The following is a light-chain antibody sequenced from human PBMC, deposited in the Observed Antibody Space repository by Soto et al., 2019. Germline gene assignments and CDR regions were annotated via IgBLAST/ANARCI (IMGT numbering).Light chain of an antibody. CDR1: QSVNNY. V-gene: IGKV3-15*01. Sequence: EILMKQSPATLSLSPGERATLSCRATQSVNNYLAWYQQKPGQDHRLIIYGASTRATGIPDRFSGSGSGTEFTLTISSLQSEDFAVYYCQQYTNWPWTFGQGTKVDI. CDR3: QQYTNWPWT. CDR2: GAS. J-gene: IGKJ1*01.